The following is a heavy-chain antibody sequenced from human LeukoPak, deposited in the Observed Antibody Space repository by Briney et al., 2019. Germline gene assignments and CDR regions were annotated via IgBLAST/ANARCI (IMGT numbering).Heavy chain of an antibody. CDR3: ARVTTLTTVYFDY. CDR2: IYYSGST. CDR1: GGSISSSSYY. J-gene: IGHJ4*02. D-gene: IGHD4-11*01. Sequence: PSETLSLTCTLSGGSISSSSYYCGWIRQPPGRGLEWIGSIYYSGSTYYNPSLKSRVTISVDTSKNQFSLKLSSVTAADTAVYFCARVTTLTTVYFDYWGQGTLVTVSS. V-gene: IGHV4-39*01.